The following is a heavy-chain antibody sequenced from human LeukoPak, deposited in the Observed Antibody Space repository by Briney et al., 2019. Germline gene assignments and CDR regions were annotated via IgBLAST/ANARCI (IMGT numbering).Heavy chain of an antibody. CDR2: ISYDGSDK. V-gene: IGHV3-30*04. Sequence: GRSLRLSCAASGFTFSSYAMYWVRQAPGKGLEWVAVISYDGSDKFYADSVEGRFTISRDSSKNTLYLQMNSLRPEDTAVYYCARARPSMWIDYWGQGTLVTVSS. CDR3: ARARPSMWIDY. D-gene: IGHD5-12*01. CDR1: GFTFSSYA. J-gene: IGHJ4*02.